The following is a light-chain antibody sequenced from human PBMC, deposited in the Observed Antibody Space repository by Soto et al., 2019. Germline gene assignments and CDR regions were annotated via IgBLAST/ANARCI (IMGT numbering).Light chain of an antibody. CDR2: GNS. J-gene: IGLJ2*01. Sequence: QSVLTQPPSVSGAPGQRVTISCTGSSSNIGAGYDVHWYQQLPGTAPKLLIYGNSNRPSGVPDRFSGSKSVTSASLAITGIQAEDEADYYCQSYDSSLSGSVFGGGTKLTVL. V-gene: IGLV1-40*01. CDR1: SSNIGAGYD. CDR3: QSYDSSLSGSV.